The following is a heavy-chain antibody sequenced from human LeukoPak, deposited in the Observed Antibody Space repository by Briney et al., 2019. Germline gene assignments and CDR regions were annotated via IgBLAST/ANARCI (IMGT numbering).Heavy chain of an antibody. Sequence: SETLSLTCTVSGGSISSGGYYWRWIRQHPGKGLEWIGYIYYSGSTYYNPSLKSRVTISVDTSKNQFSLKLSSVTAADTAVYYCARVYCSGGSCYSQWPYYFDYWGQGTLVTVSS. CDR3: ARVYCSGGSCYSQWPYYFDY. J-gene: IGHJ4*02. D-gene: IGHD2-15*01. V-gene: IGHV4-31*03. CDR1: GGSISSGGYY. CDR2: IYYSGST.